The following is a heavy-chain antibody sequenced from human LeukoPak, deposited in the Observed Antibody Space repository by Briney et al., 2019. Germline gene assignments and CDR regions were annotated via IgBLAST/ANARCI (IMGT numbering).Heavy chain of an antibody. Sequence: PSQTLSLTCTVSGGSISSGGYYWSWIRQPPGKGLEWIGYIYHSGSTYYNPSLKSRVTISVDRSKNQFSLKLSSVTAADTAVYYCARDGITMVRGVKYDAFDIWGQGTMVTVSS. CDR1: GGSISSGGYY. D-gene: IGHD3-10*01. CDR2: IYHSGST. CDR3: ARDGITMVRGVKYDAFDI. J-gene: IGHJ3*02. V-gene: IGHV4-30-2*01.